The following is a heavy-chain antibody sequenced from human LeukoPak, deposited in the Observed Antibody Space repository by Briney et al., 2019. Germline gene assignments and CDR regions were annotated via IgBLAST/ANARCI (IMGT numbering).Heavy chain of an antibody. CDR1: GFTFSSYE. Sequence: GGSLRLSCAASGFTFSSYEMNWVRQAPGKGLEWVSYVSSSGSTIYYADSVKGRFTISRDNAKNSLYLQMNSLRAEDSAVYYCARDQAGRHSDYWGQGTLVTVSS. CDR2: VSSSGSTI. CDR3: ARDQAGRHSDY. J-gene: IGHJ4*02. D-gene: IGHD6-13*01. V-gene: IGHV3-48*03.